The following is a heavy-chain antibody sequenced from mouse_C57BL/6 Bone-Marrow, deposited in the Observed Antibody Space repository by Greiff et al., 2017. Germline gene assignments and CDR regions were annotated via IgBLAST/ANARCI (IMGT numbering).Heavy chain of an antibody. D-gene: IGHD1-1*01. CDR1: GFNIKDDY. CDR2: IDPENGDT. V-gene: IGHV14-4*01. CDR3: TTHYYGSSPDY. J-gene: IGHJ2*01. Sequence: EVQLQQSGAELVRPGASVKLSCTASGFNIKDDYMHWVKQRPEQGLEWIGWIDPENGDTEYASKFQGKATITADTSSNTAYLQLSSLTSEDTAVYYCTTHYYGSSPDYWGQGTTVTVSS.